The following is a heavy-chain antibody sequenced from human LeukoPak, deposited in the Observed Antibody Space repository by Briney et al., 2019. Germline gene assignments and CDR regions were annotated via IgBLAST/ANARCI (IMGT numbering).Heavy chain of an antibody. J-gene: IGHJ3*02. CDR2: ISYDGSNK. V-gene: IGHV3-30*04. D-gene: IGHD3-10*01. CDR1: GFTFSSYA. Sequence: PGGSLRLSCAASGFTFSSYAMHWVRQAPGKGLEWVAVISYDGSNKYYADSVKGRFTISRDNSKNTLYLQMNSLRAEDTAVYYCATSHYYGSGSQQLLGAFDIWGQGTMVTVSS. CDR3: ATSHYYGSGSQQLLGAFDI.